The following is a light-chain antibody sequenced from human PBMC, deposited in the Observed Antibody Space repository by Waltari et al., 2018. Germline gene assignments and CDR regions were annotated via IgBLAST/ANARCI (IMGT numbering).Light chain of an antibody. CDR2: EVS. CDR3: SSYTTSSAPGV. CDR1: DSDVGAYDF. J-gene: IGLJ1*01. Sequence: QSALTQPASVSGSPGQSITISCSGTDSDVGAYDFVSWYQQPPGKAPPPLIYEVSNRPSGISNRFSASKSGNTASLTISGLQAEDEADYYCSSYTTSSAPGVFGTGTRVTVL. V-gene: IGLV2-14*01.